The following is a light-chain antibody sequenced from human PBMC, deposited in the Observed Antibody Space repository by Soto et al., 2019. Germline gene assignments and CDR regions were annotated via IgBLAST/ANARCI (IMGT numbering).Light chain of an antibody. Sequence: DIAITQSPESLAVSGGERATLKSKSSQTVLYSSNNKNYLAWYQQKSGQPPKLLIYWASTRESGVPDRFSGSGSGTDFTLTISSLQAEDVAVYYCQQYYSTPPLFGQGTKV. CDR2: WAS. CDR1: QTVLYSSNNKNY. CDR3: QQYYSTPPL. J-gene: IGKJ1*01. V-gene: IGKV4-1*01.